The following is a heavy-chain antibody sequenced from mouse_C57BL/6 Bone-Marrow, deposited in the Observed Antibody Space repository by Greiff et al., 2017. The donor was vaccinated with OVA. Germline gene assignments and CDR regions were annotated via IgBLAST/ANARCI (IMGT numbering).Heavy chain of an antibody. CDR1: GYAFSSSW. V-gene: IGHV1-82*01. CDR2: IYPGDGDT. CDR3: ARSRDYYGRSYDWYFDV. D-gene: IGHD1-1*01. Sequence: QVQLQQSGPELVKPGASVKISCKASGYAFSSSWMNWVKQRPGKGLEWIGRIYPGDGDTNYNGKFKGKATLTADKSSSTAYMQLSSLTSEDSAVYFCARSRDYYGRSYDWYFDVWGTGTTVTVSS. J-gene: IGHJ1*03.